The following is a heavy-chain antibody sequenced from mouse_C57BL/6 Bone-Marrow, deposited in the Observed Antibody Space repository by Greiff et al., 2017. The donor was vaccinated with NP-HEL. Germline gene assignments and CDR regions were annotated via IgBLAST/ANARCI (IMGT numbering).Heavy chain of an antibody. D-gene: IGHD1-1*01. J-gene: IGHJ1*03. CDR3: TTRGYYGIWYFDV. CDR2: IDPENGDT. V-gene: IGHV14-4*01. Sequence: VQLQQSGAELVRPGASVKLSCTASGFNIKDDYMHWVKQRPEQGLEWIGWIDPENGDTEYASKFQGKATITADTSSNTAYLQLSSLTSEDTAVYYCTTRGYYGIWYFDVWGTGTTVTVSS. CDR1: GFNIKDDY.